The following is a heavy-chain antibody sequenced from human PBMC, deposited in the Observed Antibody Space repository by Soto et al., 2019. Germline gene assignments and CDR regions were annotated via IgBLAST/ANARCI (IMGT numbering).Heavy chain of an antibody. CDR1: GGTFSSYA. D-gene: IGHD6-13*01. J-gene: IGHJ6*02. V-gene: IGHV1-69*13. CDR2: IIPIFGTA. Sequence: SVKVSCKASGGTFSSYAISWVRQAPGQGLEWMGGIIPIFGTANYAQKFQGRVTITADGSTSTAYMELSSLRSEDTAVYYCALGDSSPYYYYYGMDVWGQGTTVTVSS. CDR3: ALGDSSPYYYYYGMDV.